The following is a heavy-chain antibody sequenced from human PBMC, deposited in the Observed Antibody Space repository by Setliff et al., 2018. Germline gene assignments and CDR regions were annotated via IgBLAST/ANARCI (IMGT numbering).Heavy chain of an antibody. CDR3: ATFASYIVLMVYARSGAFDI. D-gene: IGHD2-8*01. V-gene: IGHV1-69*06. CDR2: IIPIFGTA. CDR1: GGTFSSYA. J-gene: IGHJ3*02. Sequence: SVKVSCKASGGTFSSYAVSWVRQAPGQGLEWMGRIIPIFGTANYAQKFQGRVTMTEDTSTDTAYMELSRLRSEDTAVYYCATFASYIVLMVYARSGAFDIWGQGTMVTVSS.